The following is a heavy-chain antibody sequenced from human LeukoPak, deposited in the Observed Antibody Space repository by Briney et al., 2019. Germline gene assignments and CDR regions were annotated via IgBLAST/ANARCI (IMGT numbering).Heavy chain of an antibody. CDR1: GYTFTGYY. J-gene: IGHJ5*02. D-gene: IGHD6-13*01. CDR3: VRDEVTAAAANWFYP. Sequence: ASVKVSCKASGYTFTGYYMHWVRQAPGQGLEWMGWINPNSGGTNYAQKFQARVTLTRDTSISPAYMELSRLRSYDTAVYYNVRDEVTAAAANWFYPWGQGTLLTVSS. CDR2: INPNSGGT. V-gene: IGHV1-2*02.